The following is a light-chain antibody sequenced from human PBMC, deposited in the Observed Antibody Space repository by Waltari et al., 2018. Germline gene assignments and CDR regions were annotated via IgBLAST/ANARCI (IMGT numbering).Light chain of an antibody. CDR2: WAS. CDR3: QQFYTTPMT. CDR1: QSGLYSSNSKNY. J-gene: IGKJ5*01. Sequence: IVMTQSPASLAVSLGERATIHRKSSQSGLYSSNSKNYVSWYQQKPGQPPKLLVDWASTRESGVPDRFSAGGSGTDFTLTISGLQAEDVAVYYCQQFYTTPMTFGQGTRLEIK. V-gene: IGKV4-1*01.